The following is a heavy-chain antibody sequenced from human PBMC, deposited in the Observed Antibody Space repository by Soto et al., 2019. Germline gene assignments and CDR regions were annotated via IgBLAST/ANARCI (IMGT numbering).Heavy chain of an antibody. CDR2: IIPIFGTA. CDR1: GGTFSSYA. CDR3: ASYRSKVVPDARGRYYYYGMDV. J-gene: IGHJ6*02. D-gene: IGHD2-2*01. V-gene: IGHV1-69*01. Sequence: QVQLVQSGAEVKKPGSSVKVSCKASGGTFSSYAISWVRQAPGQGLEWTGGIIPIFGTANYAQKFQGRVTITADESTSTAYMELSSLRSEDTAVYYCASYRSKVVPDARGRYYYYGMDVWGQGTTVTVSS.